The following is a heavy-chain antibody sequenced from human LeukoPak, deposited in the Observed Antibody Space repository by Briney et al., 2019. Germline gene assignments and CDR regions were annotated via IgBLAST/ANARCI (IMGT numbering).Heavy chain of an antibody. CDR3: ARDYKYAFDN. D-gene: IGHD5-24*01. J-gene: IGHJ4*02. CDR2: IGISSGNT. V-gene: IGHV3-48*01. CDR1: GFTFSAYS. Sequence: GGSLRLSCAASGFTFSAYSTNWVRQAPGKGLEWISYIGISSGNTKYADSVKGRFTISGDKAKNSLYLQMNSLRVEDTAVYYCARDYKYAFDNWGQGTLVTVSS.